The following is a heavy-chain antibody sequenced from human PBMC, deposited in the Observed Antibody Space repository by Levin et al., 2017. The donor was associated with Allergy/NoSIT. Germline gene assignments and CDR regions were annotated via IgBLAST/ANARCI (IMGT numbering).Heavy chain of an antibody. Sequence: ASVKVSCKASGYTFTGYYMHWVRQAPGQGLEWMGWINPNSGGTNYAQKFQGRVTMTRDTSISTAYMELSRLRSDDTAVYYCARAGSVSDTAISSPTHDYWGQGTLVTVSS. D-gene: IGHD5-18*01. CDR1: GYTFTGYY. CDR2: INPNSGGT. J-gene: IGHJ4*02. CDR3: ARAGSVSDTAISSPTHDY. V-gene: IGHV1-2*02.